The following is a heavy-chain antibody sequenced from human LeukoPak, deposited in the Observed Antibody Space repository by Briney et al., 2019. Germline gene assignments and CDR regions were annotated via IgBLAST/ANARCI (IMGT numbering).Heavy chain of an antibody. D-gene: IGHD5-24*01. CDR3: AKRRDGYNVYDY. V-gene: IGHV3-9*01. J-gene: IGHJ4*02. Sequence: GGSLRLSCAASGFTFDDYAMHWVRQAPGKGLEWVSGISWNSGSIGYADSVKGRFTISRDNVKNSLYLQMNSLRAEDTALYYCAKRRDGYNVYDYWGQGTLVTVSS. CDR1: GFTFDDYA. CDR2: ISWNSGSI.